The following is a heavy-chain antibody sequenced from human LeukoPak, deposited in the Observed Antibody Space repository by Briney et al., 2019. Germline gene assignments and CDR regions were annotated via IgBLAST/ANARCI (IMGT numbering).Heavy chain of an antibody. CDR3: AREIYSGSYFDY. J-gene: IGHJ4*02. D-gene: IGHD1-26*01. CDR2: ISSSSSYI. Sequence: GGSLRLSCAASGFIFRIYAMSWVRQAPGKGLEWVSSISSSSSYIYYADSVKGRFTISRDNAKNSLYLQMNSLRAEDTAVYYCAREIYSGSYFDYWGQGTLVTVSS. V-gene: IGHV3-21*01. CDR1: GFIFRIYA.